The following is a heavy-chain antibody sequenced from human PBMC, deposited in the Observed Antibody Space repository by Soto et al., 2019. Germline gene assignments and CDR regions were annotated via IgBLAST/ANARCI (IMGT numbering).Heavy chain of an antibody. CDR3: ARANYGSGSYLPC. Sequence: QVQLQESGSGLVKASQTLSLTCTLSGTSISSGGYYWSWIRQHPGKGLEWIGYIYYSGSTSYNPSLMSRTTITLDMSKNQFSLRLSSVTAADTAVYYCARANYGSGSYLPCWGRGTLVTVSS. J-gene: IGHJ4*02. CDR1: GTSISSGGYY. CDR2: IYYSGST. D-gene: IGHD3-10*01. V-gene: IGHV4-31*03.